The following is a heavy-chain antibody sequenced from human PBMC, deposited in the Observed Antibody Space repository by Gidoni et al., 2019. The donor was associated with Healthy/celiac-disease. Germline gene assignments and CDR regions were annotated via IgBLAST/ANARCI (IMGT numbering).Heavy chain of an antibody. D-gene: IGHD3-22*01. CDR2: ISYDGSNK. V-gene: IGHV3-30-3*01. J-gene: IGHJ4*02. Sequence: QVQLVESGGCVVQPGRSLRLSCAASESTFRSYAMHWVRQAPGKGLAWVAVISYDGSNKYYADSVKGRFTISRDNSKNTLYLQMNSLRAEDTAVYYCARDNGHMIVVVIDYWGQGTLVTVSS. CDR1: ESTFRSYA. CDR3: ARDNGHMIVVVIDY.